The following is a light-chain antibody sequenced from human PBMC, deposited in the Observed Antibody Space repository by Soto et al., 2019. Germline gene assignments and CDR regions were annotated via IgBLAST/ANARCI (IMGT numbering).Light chain of an antibody. J-gene: IGKJ1*01. CDR3: HQHNSRPRT. V-gene: IGKV3D-15*01. CDR2: DAS. CDR1: QSVGSN. Sequence: EIVITQSPPTLSVSPGERATLYCRASQSVGSNLAWYQQRPGQAPTLLIYDASNRATGVPARFSGSGSGTEFSLTISSLQSEEYAAYYCHQHNSRPRTFGRGTKV.